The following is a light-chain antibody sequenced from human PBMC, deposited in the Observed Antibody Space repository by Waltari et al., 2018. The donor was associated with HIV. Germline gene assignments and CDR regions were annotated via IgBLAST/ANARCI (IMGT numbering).Light chain of an antibody. CDR2: GAS. V-gene: IGKV3-15*01. J-gene: IGKJ5*01. Sequence: EIVMTQSPATLSVSPGDRATLSCRASQSISSNLAWYQQKPGQAPRLLISGASTRATGIPARFSGSKSGTEFTLTISSLQSEDFAVYYCQQYYNWPITFGQGTRLEIK. CDR1: QSISSN. CDR3: QQYYNWPIT.